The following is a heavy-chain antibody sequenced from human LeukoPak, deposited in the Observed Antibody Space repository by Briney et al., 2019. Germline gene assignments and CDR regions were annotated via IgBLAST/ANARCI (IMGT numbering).Heavy chain of an antibody. CDR2: IKQDGSEK. D-gene: IGHD5-12*01. J-gene: IGHJ6*02. CDR1: GFTLSSYT. V-gene: IGHV3-7*02. CDR3: ASKSGYSGQLD. Sequence: GGSLRLSCAASGFTLSSYTVHWVRQAPGKGLEWVANIKQDGSEKYYVDSVKGRFTISRDNAKNSLYLQMNSLRAEDTAVYYCASKSGYSGQLDWGQGTTVTVSS.